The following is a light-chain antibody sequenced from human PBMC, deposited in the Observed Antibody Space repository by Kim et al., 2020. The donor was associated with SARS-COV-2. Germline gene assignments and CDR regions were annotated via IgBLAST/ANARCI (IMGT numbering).Light chain of an antibody. CDR1: SSDVGGYNY. CDR3: SSYAGSDNLV. Sequence: GQSVTISCTGTSSDVGGYNYVSWCQQHPGKVPKLLIYEVSKRPSGVPDRFSGSKSGNTASLTVSGLQAEDEADYYCSSYAGSDNLVFGGGTKVTVL. V-gene: IGLV2-8*01. CDR2: EVS. J-gene: IGLJ3*02.